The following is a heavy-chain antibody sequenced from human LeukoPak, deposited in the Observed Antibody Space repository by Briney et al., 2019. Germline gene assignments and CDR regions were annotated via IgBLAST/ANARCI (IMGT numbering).Heavy chain of an antibody. D-gene: IGHD3-22*01. V-gene: IGHV3-33*01. Sequence: GGSLRLSCAASGFTFSSYGMHWVGQAPGKGVEWVAVIWYDGSNKYYADSVKGRFTISRDNSKNTLYLQMNSMRAEDTAVYYCARDAPYYDSSGYYCDYWGQRTLVTVSS. CDR1: GFTFSSYG. CDR3: ARDAPYYDSSGYYCDY. J-gene: IGHJ4*02. CDR2: IWYDGSNK.